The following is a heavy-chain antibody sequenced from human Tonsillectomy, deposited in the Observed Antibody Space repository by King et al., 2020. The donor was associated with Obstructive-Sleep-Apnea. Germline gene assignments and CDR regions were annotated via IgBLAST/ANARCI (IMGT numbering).Heavy chain of an antibody. CDR3: ARHPASLIASPYFFDY. J-gene: IGHJ4*02. CDR2: IYPSDSDT. CDR1: GYRFSTYW. Sequence: QLVQSGAEVKKPGESLKISCKGSGYRFSTYWIGWVRQMPGKGLEWMGLIYPSDSDTRYRASFQGQVTISVDKSLNTAYLQWDSLKASDTAIYFCARHPASLIASPYFFDYWGQGTLVTVSS. V-gene: IGHV5-51*01. D-gene: IGHD2/OR15-2a*01.